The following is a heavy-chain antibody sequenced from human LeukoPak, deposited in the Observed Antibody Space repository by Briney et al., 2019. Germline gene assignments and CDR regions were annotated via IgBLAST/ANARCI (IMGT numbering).Heavy chain of an antibody. V-gene: IGHV1-2*02. CDR2: IDPNTGDS. J-gene: IGHJ4*02. CDR1: EYTFTGYY. D-gene: IGHD3-9*01. CDR3: AGYDILTGYYDRSFDY. Sequence: ASVKVSCKASEYTFTGYYIHWVRQAPGQGLEWMGWIDPNTGDSNYVQKFQGRVTMTRDTSISTAYMELSRLRSDDTAVYYCAGYDILTGYYDRSFDYWGQGTLVTVSS.